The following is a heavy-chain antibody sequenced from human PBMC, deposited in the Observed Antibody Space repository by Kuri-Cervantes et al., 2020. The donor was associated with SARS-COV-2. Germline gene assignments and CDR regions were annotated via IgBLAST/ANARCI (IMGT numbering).Heavy chain of an antibody. Sequence: ASVKVSCKASGYTFTSYGISWVRQAPGQGLEWMGWISAYNGDTNYAQKLQGRVTMTTDTSTSTAYMELRSLRSDDTAVYYCARGPYCGGDCYFTDYWGQGTLVTVSS. CDR3: ARGPYCGGDCYFTDY. CDR2: ISAYNGDT. D-gene: IGHD2-21*01. V-gene: IGHV1-18*01. CDR1: GYTFTSYG. J-gene: IGHJ4*02.